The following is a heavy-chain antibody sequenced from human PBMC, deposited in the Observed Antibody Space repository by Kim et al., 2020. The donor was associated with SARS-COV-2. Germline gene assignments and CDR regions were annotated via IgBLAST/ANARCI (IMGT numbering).Heavy chain of an antibody. D-gene: IGHD3-22*01. J-gene: IGHJ4*02. Sequence: SYSPTVQGQVTISADKSISTAYLQWSSLKASDTAMYYCAVGVVAIPSFDYWGQGTLVTVSS. CDR3: AVGVVAIPSFDY. V-gene: IGHV5-51*01.